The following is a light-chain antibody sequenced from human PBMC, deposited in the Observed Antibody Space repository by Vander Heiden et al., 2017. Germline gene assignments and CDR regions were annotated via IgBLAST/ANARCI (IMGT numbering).Light chain of an antibody. V-gene: IGKV3-15*01. Sequence: EIVMTQSPATLSVSLGERATLSCRARQSVNRNLAWYQQKPGQAPRLLIYGASTRATAVPARFSGSGSGTEFTLTISSLQSEDFAVYYCQQYDDWPRTFGQGTRVEIK. CDR3: QQYDDWPRT. J-gene: IGKJ1*01. CDR1: QSVNRN. CDR2: GAS.